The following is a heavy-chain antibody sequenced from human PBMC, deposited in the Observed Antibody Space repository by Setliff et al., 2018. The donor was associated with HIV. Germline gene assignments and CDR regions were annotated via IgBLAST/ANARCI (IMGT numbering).Heavy chain of an antibody. J-gene: IGHJ4*03. CDR3: ARSPQGGYFDY. Sequence: EGSLRLSCAASGFTVSSNYMSWVRQAPGKGLEWVSIIYSGGTTYYADSVKGRFTISRDNSKNTLYLQMNRLRVEDTTVYHCARSPQGGYFDYWVQGTLVTVSS. CDR2: IYSGGTT. V-gene: IGHV3-53*01. CDR1: GFTVSSNY.